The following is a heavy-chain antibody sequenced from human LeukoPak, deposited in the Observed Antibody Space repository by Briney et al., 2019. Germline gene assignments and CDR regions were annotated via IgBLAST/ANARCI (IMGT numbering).Heavy chain of an antibody. D-gene: IGHD3-3*01. J-gene: IGHJ4*02. CDR2: IYYSGST. Sequence: PSETLSLTCTVSGGSISSGDYSWSWFRQPPGKGLEWIGYIYYSGSTYYNPSLKSRVTISVDTSKNQFSLKLSSVTAADTAVYYCARVDYDFWSGYTEGLDYWGQGTLVTVSS. CDR3: ARVDYDFWSGYTEGLDY. CDR1: GGSISSGDYS. V-gene: IGHV4-30-4*01.